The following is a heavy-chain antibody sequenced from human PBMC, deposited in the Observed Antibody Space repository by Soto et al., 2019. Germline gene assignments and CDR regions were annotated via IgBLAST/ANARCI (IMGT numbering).Heavy chain of an antibody. CDR3: ARDRLVDTAMVQYYYYGMDV. V-gene: IGHV3-21*01. CDR1: GFTFSSYS. J-gene: IGHJ6*02. CDR2: ISSSSSYI. Sequence: GGSLRLSCAASGFTFSSYSMNWVRQAPGKGLERVSSISSSSSYIYYADSVKGRFTISRDNAKNSLYLQMNSLRAEDTAVYYCARDRLVDTAMVQYYYYGMDVWGQGTTVTVSS. D-gene: IGHD5-18*01.